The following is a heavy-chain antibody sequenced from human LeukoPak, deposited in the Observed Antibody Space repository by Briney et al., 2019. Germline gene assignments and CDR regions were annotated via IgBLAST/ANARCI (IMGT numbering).Heavy chain of an antibody. CDR1: GFTFSSFG. Sequence: GGSLRLSCAASGFTFSSFGMSWVRQAPGKGLEWVSAISSTGGTAYYADSVKGRFTISRDNSKNTLYLQMNSLRAEDTAVYYCAKDLLWFGEDQYYFDYWGQGTLVTVSS. CDR3: AKDLLWFGEDQYYFDY. V-gene: IGHV3-23*01. D-gene: IGHD3-10*01. CDR2: ISSTGGTA. J-gene: IGHJ4*02.